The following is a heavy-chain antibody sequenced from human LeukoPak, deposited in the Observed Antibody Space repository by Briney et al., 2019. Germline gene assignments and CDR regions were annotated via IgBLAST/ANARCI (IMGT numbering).Heavy chain of an antibody. CDR3: ARGGHYYDSSGYFGD. CDR2: IYYSGST. CDR1: GGSISSYY. V-gene: IGHV4-59*01. J-gene: IGHJ4*02. D-gene: IGHD3-22*01. Sequence: SETLSLTCTVSGGSISSYYWSWIRQPPGKGLEWIGYIYYSGSTNYNPSLKSRVTISVDTSKNQFSLKLSSVTAADTAVYYCARGGHYYDSSGYFGDWGQGTLVTASS.